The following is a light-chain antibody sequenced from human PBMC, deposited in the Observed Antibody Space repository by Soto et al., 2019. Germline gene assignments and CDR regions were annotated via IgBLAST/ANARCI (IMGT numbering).Light chain of an antibody. V-gene: IGLV2-14*03. CDR2: EVN. CDR1: SSDVGGYDY. CDR3: SSYTSTFTRVA. Sequence: QSALTQPASVSGSLGQSITLSCTGSSSDVGGYDYVSWYQQRPGGAPKLIIFEVNNRPSGVSVRFSGSKSGNTASLAISGLQADDEDDYYCSSYTSTFTRVAFGGGTKLTVL. J-gene: IGLJ2*01.